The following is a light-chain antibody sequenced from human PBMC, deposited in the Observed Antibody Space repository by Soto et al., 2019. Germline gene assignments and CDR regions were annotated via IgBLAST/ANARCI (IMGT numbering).Light chain of an antibody. CDR1: QSVSSN. J-gene: IGKJ1*01. CDR2: GAS. CDR3: QQYNNWRT. V-gene: IGKV3-15*01. Sequence: EIVMTQSPGTLSVSPGERATLSCRASQSVSSNLAWYQQKPGQAPRLLIYGASTRATGIPARFSGRGSGTEFTLTISRLQSEDFAVYYCQQYNNWRTFGQGTKVEIK.